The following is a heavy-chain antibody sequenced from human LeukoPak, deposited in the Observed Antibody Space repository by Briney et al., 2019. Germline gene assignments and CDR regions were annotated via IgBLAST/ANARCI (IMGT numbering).Heavy chain of an antibody. CDR3: AKVSAWAMVGATYFDY. CDR2: LIGSGVST. J-gene: IGHJ4*02. Sequence: PGGSLRLSCAASGFTFSSYAMTCVRQAPGKGLECGSTLIGSGVSTYYADSVRGRFTISRDNSKNTVYLQMNSLRAEDTAVYYCAKVSAWAMVGATYFDYWGQGTLVTVSS. CDR1: GFTFSSYA. V-gene: IGHV3-23*01. D-gene: IGHD1-26*01.